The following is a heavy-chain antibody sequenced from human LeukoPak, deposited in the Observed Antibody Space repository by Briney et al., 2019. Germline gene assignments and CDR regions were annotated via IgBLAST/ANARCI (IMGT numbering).Heavy chain of an antibody. J-gene: IGHJ5*02. CDR2: ISGGGGST. V-gene: IGHV3-43*02. CDR3: AKDLGPSGAAWFDP. Sequence: GGSLRLSCAASGFTFSSYAMSWVRQPPGKGLEWVSLISGGGGSTYYAESVKGRFTISRDNNKNSLYLQLNSLRTEDTAFYYCAKDLGPSGAAWFDPWGQGTLVTVSS. CDR1: GFTFSSYA. D-gene: IGHD2-15*01.